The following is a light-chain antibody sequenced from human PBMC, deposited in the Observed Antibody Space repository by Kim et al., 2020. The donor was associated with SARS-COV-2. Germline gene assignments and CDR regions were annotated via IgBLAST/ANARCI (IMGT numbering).Light chain of an antibody. CDR1: QSLLHSNGYNY. Sequence: DIVMTQSPLSLPVTPGESASISCRSSQSLLHSNGYNYLDWYLQKPGQSPQLLIYLGSNRASGVPDRFSGSGSGTDFTLKISRVGAEDVGVYYCMQALQTPPSFGQGTKVDIK. CDR3: MQALQTPPS. V-gene: IGKV2-28*01. J-gene: IGKJ1*01. CDR2: LGS.